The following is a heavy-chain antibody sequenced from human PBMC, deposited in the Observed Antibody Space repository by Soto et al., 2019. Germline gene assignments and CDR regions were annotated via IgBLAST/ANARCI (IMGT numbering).Heavy chain of an antibody. CDR1: GGSVSTGMKY. V-gene: IGHV4-61*01. D-gene: IGHD3-10*01. CDR3: MKAHESGDFLGMSV. J-gene: IGHJ6*02. CDR2: MYKTGET. Sequence: SETLSLTCTVSGGSVSTGMKYWGWVRQPPGKALEFIGYMYKTGETLLNSSLKSRVTLSMETSKNQFSLTLSSVTAADTAVYFCMKAHESGDFLGMSVWGPGTTVTVSS.